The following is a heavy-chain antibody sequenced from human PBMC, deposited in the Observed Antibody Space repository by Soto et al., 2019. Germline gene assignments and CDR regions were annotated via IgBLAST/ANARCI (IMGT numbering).Heavy chain of an antibody. CDR3: ASYKSGYYYDY. CDR1: GFTVSSNY. V-gene: IGHV3-53*01. CDR2: IYSGGST. J-gene: IGHJ4*02. Sequence: EVQLVESGGGLIQPGGSLRLSCAASGFTVSSNYMSWVRQAPGKGLEWVSVIYSGGSTYNADSVKGRFTISRDNSKNTLYLQMNSLRAEDTAVYYCASYKSGYYYDYWGQGTLVTVSS. D-gene: IGHD3-22*01.